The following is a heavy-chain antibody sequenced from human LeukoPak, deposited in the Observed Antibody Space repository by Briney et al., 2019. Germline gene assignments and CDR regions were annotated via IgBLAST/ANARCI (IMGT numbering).Heavy chain of an antibody. D-gene: IGHD1/OR15-1a*01. CDR2: LKSKAAGGTT. CDR3: SWEHDASLGRRLGN. J-gene: IGHJ4*02. Sequence: GGSLRLSCAASGFNFIDAWMSWVRQAPGKGLEWVGRLKSKAAGGTTDYSAPVKGRFTISRDDSKNTLYLQMNSLQTEDTAVYFCSWEHDASLGRRLGNWGQGTLVTVSS. CDR1: GFNFIDAW. V-gene: IGHV3-15*01.